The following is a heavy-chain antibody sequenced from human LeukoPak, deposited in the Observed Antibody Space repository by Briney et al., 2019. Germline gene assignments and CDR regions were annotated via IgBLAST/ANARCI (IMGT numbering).Heavy chain of an antibody. CDR2: IRYDETDK. CDR1: GFTFRSYG. J-gene: IGHJ6*03. Sequence: PGGSLRLSCAASGFTFRSYGMHWVRQATSKGLEWVAFIRYDETDKYYADSVKGRFTISRDNSKNTLYLQMSSLRAEDTAVYYCAKATNYYYMDVWGKGTTVTVSS. CDR3: AKATNYYYMDV. V-gene: IGHV3-30*02.